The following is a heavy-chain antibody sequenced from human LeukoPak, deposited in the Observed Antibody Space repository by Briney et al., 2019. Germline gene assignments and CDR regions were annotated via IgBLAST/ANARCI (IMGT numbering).Heavy chain of an antibody. CDR2: INTNTGNP. J-gene: IGHJ5*02. CDR1: GYTFTSYA. V-gene: IGHV7-4-1*02. CDR3: AREGWELLRNWFDP. D-gene: IGHD1-26*01. Sequence: GASVKVSCKASGYTFTSYAMNWVRQAPGQGLEWMGWINTNTGNPTYAQGFTGRFVFSLDTSVSTAYLQISSLKAEDTAVYYCAREGWELLRNWFDPWGQGTLVTVSS.